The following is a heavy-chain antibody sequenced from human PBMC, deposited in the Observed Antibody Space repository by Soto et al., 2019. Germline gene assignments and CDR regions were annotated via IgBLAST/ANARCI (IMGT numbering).Heavy chain of an antibody. CDR1: GYMFTSFG. J-gene: IGHJ5*02. Sequence: QAQLVQSGTEVQKPGASVKVSCKTSGYMFTSFGVGWVRQTPGQGLERMGWISGYGDTDYAQKLQGRVTMTIDASTRRAFMELNGLRSDDTAVYYCAKSGDEKWFETWGQGTLVIVSS. V-gene: IGHV1-18*01. CDR2: ISGYGDT. CDR3: AKSGDEKWFET.